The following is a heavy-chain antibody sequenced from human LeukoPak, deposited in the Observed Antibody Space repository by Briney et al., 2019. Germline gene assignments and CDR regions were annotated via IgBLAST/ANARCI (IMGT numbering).Heavy chain of an antibody. D-gene: IGHD5-12*01. J-gene: IGHJ4*02. CDR1: GFTFSSYA. CDR2: ISGSGGST. CDR3: AKRSGYDYVSVLVY. Sequence: GGSLRLSRAASGFTFSSYAMSWVRQAPGKGLEWVSAISGSGGSTYYADSVKGRFTISRDNSKNTLYLQMNSLRAEDTAVYYCAKRSGYDYVSVLVYWGQGTLVTVSS. V-gene: IGHV3-23*01.